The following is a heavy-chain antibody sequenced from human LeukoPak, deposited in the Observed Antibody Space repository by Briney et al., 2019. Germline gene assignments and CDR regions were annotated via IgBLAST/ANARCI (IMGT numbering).Heavy chain of an antibody. V-gene: IGHV4-39*07. CDR2: IYYSGST. CDR1: GGSISSSSYY. J-gene: IGHJ4*02. CDR3: ARGKGAPYCSSTSCYTLAARPYYFDY. Sequence: SETLSLTCTVSGGSISSSSYYWGWIRQPPGKGLEWIGSIYYSGSTNYNPSLKSRVTISVDTSKNQFSLKLSSVTAADTAVYYCARGKGAPYCSSTSCYTLAARPYYFDYWGQGTLVTVSS. D-gene: IGHD2-2*02.